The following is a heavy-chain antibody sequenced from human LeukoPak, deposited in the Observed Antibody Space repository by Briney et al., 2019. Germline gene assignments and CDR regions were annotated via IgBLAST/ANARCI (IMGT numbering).Heavy chain of an antibody. CDR2: IYYSGST. Sequence: SETLSLTCTVSDGSISSYYWSWIRQPPGKGLEWIGYIYYSGSTNYNPSLKSRVTISVDTSKNQFSLKLSSVTAADTAVYYCARQYETNYAFDIWGQGTMVTVSS. CDR3: ARQYETNYAFDI. J-gene: IGHJ3*02. CDR1: DGSISSYY. V-gene: IGHV4-59*08. D-gene: IGHD5-24*01.